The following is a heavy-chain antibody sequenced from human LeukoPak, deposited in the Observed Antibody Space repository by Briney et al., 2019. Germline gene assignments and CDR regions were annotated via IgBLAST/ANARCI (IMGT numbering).Heavy chain of an antibody. J-gene: IGHJ4*02. CDR3: TGSFGELTFFDY. D-gene: IGHD3-10*01. CDR1: GFTFSSYA. V-gene: IGHV3-23*01. Sequence: GGSLRLSCAASGFTFSSYAMSWVRQAPGKGLEWVSAISGSGGSTYYADSVKGRFTISRDNSKNTLYLQMNSLRAEDTAVYYCTGSFGELTFFDYWGQGTLVTVSS. CDR2: ISGSGGST.